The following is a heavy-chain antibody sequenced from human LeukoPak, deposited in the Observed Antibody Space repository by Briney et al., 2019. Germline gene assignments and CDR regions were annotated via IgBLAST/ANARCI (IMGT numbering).Heavy chain of an antibody. CDR2: INHSGYT. V-gene: IGHV4-34*01. CDR1: GGSFSGYH. J-gene: IGHJ3*01. Sequence: SETVSLTCAVHGGSFSGYHWSWIRQPPGKGLEYIGEINHSGYTTYNPSLKSRVTISVDTSKNQFSLNMISVTAADTAVYYCARHEFGSSSAAFDSWGQGTMVIVSS. CDR3: ARHEFGSSSAAFDS. D-gene: IGHD6-6*01.